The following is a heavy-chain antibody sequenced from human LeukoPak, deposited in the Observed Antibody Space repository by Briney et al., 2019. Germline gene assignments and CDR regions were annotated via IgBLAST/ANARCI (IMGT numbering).Heavy chain of an antibody. D-gene: IGHD1-26*01. CDR1: GFTFSSYW. Sequence: PGGSLRLSCAASGFTFSSYWMHWVRQAPGKGLEWVANIKQDGSEKYYVDSVKGRFTISRDNAKNSLYLQMNSLRAEDTAVYYCAREGEVGATNWFDPWGQGTLVTVSS. J-gene: IGHJ5*02. V-gene: IGHV3-7*01. CDR2: IKQDGSEK. CDR3: AREGEVGATNWFDP.